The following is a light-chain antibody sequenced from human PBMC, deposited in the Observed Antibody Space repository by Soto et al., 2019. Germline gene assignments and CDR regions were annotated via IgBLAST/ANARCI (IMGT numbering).Light chain of an antibody. J-gene: IGKJ5*01. CDR2: GAS. CDR1: QTVSSY. Sequence: ENVLTQSPGTLSLSPGERATLSCRASQTVSSYLTWYQQRPGQAPRLLIYGASKRATGISDRFSGSGSGTDFTLTISRLEPEDVTLYYCQQYGTSPITFGRGTRLEIK. V-gene: IGKV3-20*01. CDR3: QQYGTSPIT.